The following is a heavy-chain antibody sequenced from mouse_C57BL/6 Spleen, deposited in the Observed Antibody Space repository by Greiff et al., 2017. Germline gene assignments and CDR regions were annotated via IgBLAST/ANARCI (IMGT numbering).Heavy chain of an antibody. Sequence: EVKLMESGPGLAKPSQTLSLTCSVTGYSITSDYWNWIRKFPGNKLEYMGYISSSGSTYYNPSLKSRISITRDTSKNQYYLQLNSVTTEDTATYYCARSSYSNYGGDWYFDVWGTGTTVTVSS. CDR1: GYSITSDY. J-gene: IGHJ1*03. CDR2: ISSSGST. D-gene: IGHD2-5*01. V-gene: IGHV3-8*01. CDR3: ARSSYSNYGGDWYFDV.